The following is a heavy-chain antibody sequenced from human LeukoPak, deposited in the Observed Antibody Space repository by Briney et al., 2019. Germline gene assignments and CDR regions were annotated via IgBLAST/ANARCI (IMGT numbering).Heavy chain of an antibody. J-gene: IGHJ4*02. Sequence: SSETLSLTCSVSGGSISSDHWNWIRQTPGKGLEWIGCIYYSGRTYYNPSLKSRVTISVDMSKSQFSLRLTSVTPADTAVYYCTRGGSPKPFDYWGQGTLVTVSS. D-gene: IGHD2-15*01. CDR2: IYYSGRT. CDR1: GGSISSDH. CDR3: TRGGSPKPFDY. V-gene: IGHV4-59*01.